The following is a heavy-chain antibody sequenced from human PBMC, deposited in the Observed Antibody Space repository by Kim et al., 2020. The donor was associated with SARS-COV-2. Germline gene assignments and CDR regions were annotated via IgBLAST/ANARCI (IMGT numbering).Heavy chain of an antibody. J-gene: IGHJ4*02. V-gene: IGHV3-21*01. D-gene: IGHD3-10*01. CDR1: GFTFSSYS. CDR3: ARGAGYYGSGSYSYYFDY. Sequence: GGSLRLSCAASGFTFSSYSMNWVRQAPGKGLEWVSSISSSSSYIYYADSVKGRFTISRDNAKNSLYLQMNSLRAEDTAVYYCARGAGYYGSGSYSYYFDYWGQGTLVTVSS. CDR2: ISSSSSYI.